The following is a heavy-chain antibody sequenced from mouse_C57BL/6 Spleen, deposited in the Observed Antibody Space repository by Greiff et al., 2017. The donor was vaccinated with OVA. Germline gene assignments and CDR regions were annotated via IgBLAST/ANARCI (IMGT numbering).Heavy chain of an antibody. Sequence: QVQLKQPGAELVRPGSSVKLSCKASGYTFTSYWMDWVKQRPGQGLEWIGNIYPADSETHYNQKFKDKATLTVDKSSSTAYMQLSSLTSEDSAVYYCAREDHYRDAMDYWGQGTSVTVSS. J-gene: IGHJ4*01. CDR1: GYTFTSYW. CDR3: AREDHYRDAMDY. D-gene: IGHD1-1*01. V-gene: IGHV1-61*01. CDR2: IYPADSET.